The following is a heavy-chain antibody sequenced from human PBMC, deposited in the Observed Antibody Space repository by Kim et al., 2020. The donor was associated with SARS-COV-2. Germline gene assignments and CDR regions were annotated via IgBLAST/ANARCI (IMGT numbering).Heavy chain of an antibody. CDR1: GFTLINSA. D-gene: IGHD6-19*01. Sequence: SVNVSCKASGFTLINSAMHWVRQARGQRLEWIGWIVVGSGDTRYSQKFLERVSITRDMSTSTGYMEVSGLRSEDTAVYYCAALNRAAVSDTNYYYYGMDVWGQGSTVTVSS. CDR2: IVVGSGDT. J-gene: IGHJ6*02. CDR3: AALNRAAVSDTNYYYYGMDV. V-gene: IGHV1-58*02.